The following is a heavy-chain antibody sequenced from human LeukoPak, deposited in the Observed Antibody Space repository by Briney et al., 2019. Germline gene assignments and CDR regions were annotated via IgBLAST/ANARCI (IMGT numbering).Heavy chain of an antibody. CDR1: GFTFSSYS. V-gene: IGHV3-21*01. J-gene: IGHJ4*02. CDR3: ARGAYCGGDYYPHFDY. Sequence: GGSLRLSCAASGFTFSSYSMNWVRQAPGKGLEWVSSISSSSSYIYYADSVKGRFTISRDNARNSLYLQMNSLRAEDMAVYYCARGAYCGGDYYPHFDYWGQGTLVTVSS. D-gene: IGHD2-21*02. CDR2: ISSSSSYI.